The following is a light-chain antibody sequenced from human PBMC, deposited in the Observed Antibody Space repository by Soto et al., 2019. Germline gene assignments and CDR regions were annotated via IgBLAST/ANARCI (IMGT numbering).Light chain of an antibody. CDR3: QQFSNYPHV. J-gene: IGKJ5*01. CDR1: ETISTF. V-gene: IGKV1-39*01. CDR2: AAS. Sequence: DIQMTQSPVSLSASVGDRVTITCRASETISTFLNWYQQKPGKAPKVLIFAASSLQSGVPSRFSGSGSGTDFALTISSLQPEDFAIYYCQQFSNYPHVFGQGTRLEN.